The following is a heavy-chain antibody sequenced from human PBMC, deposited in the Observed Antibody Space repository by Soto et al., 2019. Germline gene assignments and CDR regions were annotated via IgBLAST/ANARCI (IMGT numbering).Heavy chain of an antibody. J-gene: IGHJ6*02. CDR1: GYTFSSYG. D-gene: IGHD3-3*01. CDR3: AQPYDFWSGYGDV. CDR2: ISAYNGNT. Sequence: ASVKVSCKAAGYTFSSYGSSWVRQAPGQGLEWMGWISAYNGNTNYAQKLQGRVTMTTDTSTSTAYMELRSLRSDDTAVYYCAQPYDFWSGYGDVWGQGTTVTVSS. V-gene: IGHV1-18*01.